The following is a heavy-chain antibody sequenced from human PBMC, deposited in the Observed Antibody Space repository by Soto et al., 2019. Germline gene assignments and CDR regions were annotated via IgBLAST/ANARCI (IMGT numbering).Heavy chain of an antibody. CDR3: VREVIAVLGSIRWFDP. D-gene: IGHD6-19*01. CDR1: GVTFRDYW. Sequence: LRLSCAVSGVTFRDYWMHWVRQVPGKGLLWVSRIGPDGTSTKYADSVKGRFTISRSNPENTLYLQMNSLRAEDTGVYYCVREVIAVLGSIRWFDPWGQGTLVTVSS. J-gene: IGHJ5*02. V-gene: IGHV3-74*01. CDR2: IGPDGTST.